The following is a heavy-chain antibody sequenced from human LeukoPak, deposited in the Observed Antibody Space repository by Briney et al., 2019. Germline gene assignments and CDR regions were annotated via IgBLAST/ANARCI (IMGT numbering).Heavy chain of an antibody. Sequence: ASVKVSCKASGYTFTSYAMNWVRQAPGQGREWMGWINTNTGNPTCAQGFTGRFVFSLDTSVSTAYLQISSLKAEDTAVYYCARDLAYCGGDCYWGDAFDIWGQGTMVTVSS. CDR3: ARDLAYCGGDCYWGDAFDI. D-gene: IGHD2-21*02. CDR1: GYTFTSYA. CDR2: INTNTGNP. J-gene: IGHJ3*02. V-gene: IGHV7-4-1*02.